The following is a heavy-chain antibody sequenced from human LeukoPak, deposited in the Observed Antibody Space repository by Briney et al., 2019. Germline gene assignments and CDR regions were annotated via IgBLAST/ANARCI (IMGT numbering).Heavy chain of an antibody. J-gene: IGHJ1*01. CDR1: GGSISSHH. Sequence: SETLSLTCTVSGGSISSHHWSWIRQPPGKGLEWIGYIYYSGSTNYNPSLKSRVTISVDTSKNQFSLKLTSVTAADTAVYYCARASDISWPFENWGQGTLVTVSS. CDR3: ARASDISWPFEN. D-gene: IGHD6-13*01. V-gene: IGHV4-59*11. CDR2: IYYSGST.